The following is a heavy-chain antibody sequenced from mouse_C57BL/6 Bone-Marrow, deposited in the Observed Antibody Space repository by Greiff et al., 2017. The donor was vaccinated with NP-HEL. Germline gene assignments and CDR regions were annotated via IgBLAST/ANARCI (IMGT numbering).Heavy chain of an antibody. Sequence: QVQLQQPGAELVKPGASVKLSCKASGYTFTSYWMHWVKQRPGQGLEWIGMIHPNSGSTNYNEKFKSKATLTLDKASSTAYMQLSSLTSEDSAVYYCARSDYYGSSYVIYWGQGTTLTVSS. CDR1: GYTFTSYW. V-gene: IGHV1-64*01. CDR2: IHPNSGST. D-gene: IGHD1-1*01. CDR3: ARSDYYGSSYVIY. J-gene: IGHJ2*01.